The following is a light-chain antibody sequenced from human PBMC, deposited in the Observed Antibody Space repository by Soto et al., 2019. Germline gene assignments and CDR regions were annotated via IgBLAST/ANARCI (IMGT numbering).Light chain of an antibody. CDR1: QSVRSGH. CDR3: HQYRRSASSIT. V-gene: IGKV3-20*01. Sequence: ESVLTQSPGTLSLSPGDRATLSCRASQSVRSGHLAWYQQKPGQAPRLVIYAASTRATGIPDRFSGGGSGTDFTLTISRVEPEDFAVYYCHQYRRSASSITFGPGTKVEIK. J-gene: IGKJ3*01. CDR2: AAS.